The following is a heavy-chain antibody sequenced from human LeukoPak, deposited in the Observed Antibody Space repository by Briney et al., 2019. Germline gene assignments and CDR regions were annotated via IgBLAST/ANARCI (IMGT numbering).Heavy chain of an antibody. Sequence: GGSLRLSCAVSGMTFKNYWMSWFRQTPGKGLEWVATINQDESEKYYLDSVKGRFTNYRDTAKNSLYLQMYSLTAEDTALYYCARYCTFRTCSGTKFDSWGPGTLVTVSS. J-gene: IGHJ4*02. V-gene: IGHV3-7*03. D-gene: IGHD1-1*01. CDR2: INQDESEK. CDR3: ARYCTFRTCSGTKFDS. CDR1: GMTFKNYW.